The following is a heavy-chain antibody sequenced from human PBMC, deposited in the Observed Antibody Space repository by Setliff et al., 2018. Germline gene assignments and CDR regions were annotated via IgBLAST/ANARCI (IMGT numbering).Heavy chain of an antibody. CDR1: GGSISSSGYY. CDR2: IYYRGST. D-gene: IGHD3-22*01. V-gene: IGHV4-39*07. CDR3: ARGDSSGYYYILFDF. J-gene: IGHJ4*02. Sequence: KTSETLSLTCTVSGGSISSSGYYWGWIRQPPGKGLEWIGSIYYRGSTYYNPSLKSRVTMSVDASKNQFSLKLSSVTAADTAAYYRARGDSSGYYYILFDFWGQGTLVTVSS.